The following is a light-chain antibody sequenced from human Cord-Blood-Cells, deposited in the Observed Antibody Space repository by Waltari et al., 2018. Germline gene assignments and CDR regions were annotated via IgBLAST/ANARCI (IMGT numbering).Light chain of an antibody. CDR3: QAWDSSTVV. V-gene: IGLV3-1*01. J-gene: IGLJ2*01. CDR2: QDS. CDR1: KLGDKS. Sequence: SYELTQPPSVSVSPGQTASITCSGDKLGDKSACWYQQKPGPSPVRVIYQDSKRPSGIPERFSGSNSGNTATLTISGTQAMDEADYYCQAWDSSTVVFGGGTKLTVL.